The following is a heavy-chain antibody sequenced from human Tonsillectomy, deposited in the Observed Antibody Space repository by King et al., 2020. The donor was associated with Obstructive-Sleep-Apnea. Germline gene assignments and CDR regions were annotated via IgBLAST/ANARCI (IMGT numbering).Heavy chain of an antibody. CDR1: GFTFSSYG. CDR3: AKDLGARVRRVNHKYSYYGMDV. J-gene: IGHJ6*02. Sequence: VQLVESGGGVVQPGRSLRLSCTASGFTFSSYGMHWVRQAPGKGLEWVAVIWYDGSNEYYADSVKGRFTISRDNSKNTLYLQMNSLRAEDTAVYYCAKDLGARVRRVNHKYSYYGMDVWGQGTTVTVSS. CDR2: IWYDGSNE. V-gene: IGHV3-33*06. D-gene: IGHD3-10*01.